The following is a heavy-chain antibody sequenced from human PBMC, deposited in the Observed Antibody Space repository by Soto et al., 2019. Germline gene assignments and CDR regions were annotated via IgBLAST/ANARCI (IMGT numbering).Heavy chain of an antibody. J-gene: IGHJ4*02. CDR3: ARVEAGHRKGQQHLLGYFDY. V-gene: IGHV4-30-4*01. Sequence: SETLSLTCPVSGGSIISGDYYWILIRQPPGKGLEWIGYIYYSGSTYYNPSLKSRVTISVDTSKNQFSLKLSSVTAADTAVYYCARVEAGHRKGQQHLLGYFDYWGQGTLGTVSS. CDR1: GGSIISGDYY. CDR2: IYYSGST. D-gene: IGHD6-13*01.